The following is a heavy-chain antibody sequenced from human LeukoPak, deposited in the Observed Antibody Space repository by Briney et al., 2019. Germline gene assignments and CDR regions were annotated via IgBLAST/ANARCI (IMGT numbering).Heavy chain of an antibody. CDR2: IYDSGST. CDR3: ARGIVPRPHDY. Sequence: PSETLSLTCTVSGGSIRSSYYYWGWIRQPPGKGLEWIGSIYDSGSTYYNPSLKSRVTISVDTSKNQFSLKLNSVTAADTAVYYCARGIVPRPHDYWGQGTLVTVSS. J-gene: IGHJ4*02. V-gene: IGHV4-39*01. CDR1: GGSIRSSYYY. D-gene: IGHD2/OR15-2a*01.